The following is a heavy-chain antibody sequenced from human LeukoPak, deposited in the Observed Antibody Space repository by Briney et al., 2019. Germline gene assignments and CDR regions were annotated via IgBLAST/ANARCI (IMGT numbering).Heavy chain of an antibody. CDR2: ISWDGGST. CDR3: AKDSATAYYYMDV. J-gene: IGHJ6*03. Sequence: GGSLRLSCAASGFTFDDYTMYWVRQAPGKGLEWVSLISWDGGSTYYADSVKGRFTISRDNSKNSLYLQMNSLRTEDTALYYCAKDSATAYYYMDVWGKGTTVTISS. D-gene: IGHD5-12*01. CDR1: GFTFDDYT. V-gene: IGHV3-43*01.